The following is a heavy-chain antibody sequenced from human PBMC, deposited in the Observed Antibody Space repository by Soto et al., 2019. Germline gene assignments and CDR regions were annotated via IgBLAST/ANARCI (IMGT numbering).Heavy chain of an antibody. CDR3: ARDLQYCISTSCQGYGMDV. CDR1: GGTVSSNA. J-gene: IGHJ6*02. Sequence: QVQLVQSGAEVKKPGSSVKVSCKASGGTVSSNAINWVRQAPGQGLEWMGGIIPIFGTTNSAQKFQGRVTITADESTNTAYMELSSLRSEDTAVYYCARDLQYCISTSCQGYGMDVWGQGTTVTVSS. V-gene: IGHV1-69*12. D-gene: IGHD2-2*01. CDR2: IIPIFGTT.